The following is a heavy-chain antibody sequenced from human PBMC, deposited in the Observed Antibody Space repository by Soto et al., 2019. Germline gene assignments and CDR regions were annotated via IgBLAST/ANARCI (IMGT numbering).Heavy chain of an antibody. V-gene: IGHV6-1*01. Sequence: SQTLSLTCAISGDSVSSSSVTWHWIRQSPSRHLEWLGKTYSRTKWYNDYAESVKSRITINPDTSKNQFSLHLNSVTPEDTAVYYCVRLIGNSWLDFWGQGTLVTVSS. CDR3: VRLIGNSWLDF. J-gene: IGHJ5*01. D-gene: IGHD1-26*01. CDR2: TYSRTKWYN. CDR1: GDSVSSSSVT.